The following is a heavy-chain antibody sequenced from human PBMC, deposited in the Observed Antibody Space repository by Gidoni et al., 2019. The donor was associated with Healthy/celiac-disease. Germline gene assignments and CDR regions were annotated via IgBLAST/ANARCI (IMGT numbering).Heavy chain of an antibody. Sequence: QVQLQESGPGLVKPSETLSLTCPVSGGSISSYYWSWIRQPPGKGLEWIGYIYYSGSTNYNPSLKSRVTISVDTSKNQFSLKLSSVTAADTAVYYCARGQMVTRAFDIWGQGTMVTVSS. CDR1: GGSISSYY. J-gene: IGHJ3*02. D-gene: IGHD5-18*01. CDR2: IYYSGST. CDR3: ARGQMVTRAFDI. V-gene: IGHV4-59*01.